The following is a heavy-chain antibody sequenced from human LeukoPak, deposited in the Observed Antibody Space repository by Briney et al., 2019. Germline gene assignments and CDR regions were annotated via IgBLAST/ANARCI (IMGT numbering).Heavy chain of an antibody. CDR2: IKSKTDGGTT. CDR1: GFTFSNAW. Sequence: KPGGSLRLSCAASGFTFSNAWMSWVRQAPGKGLEWVGRIKSKTDGGTTDYAAPVKGRFTISRDDSKNTLYLQMNSLKTEDTAVYYCTTPEIVGATNFDYWGQGTLVTVSS. V-gene: IGHV3-15*01. J-gene: IGHJ4*02. D-gene: IGHD1-26*01. CDR3: TTPEIVGATNFDY.